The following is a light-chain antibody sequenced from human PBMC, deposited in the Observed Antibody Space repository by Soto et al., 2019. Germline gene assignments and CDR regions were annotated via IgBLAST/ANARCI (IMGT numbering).Light chain of an antibody. Sequence: QSVLTQPPSASGTPGQRVTISCSGSSSNIGSNYVYWYQQLPGTAPKLLMYRDVKRPSGVPDRFSGSKSGTSASLAISGLRSEDEAAYYCASWDDSLSGSYVFGTGTKLTVL. J-gene: IGLJ1*01. CDR1: SSNIGSNY. CDR3: ASWDDSLSGSYV. CDR2: RDV. V-gene: IGLV1-47*01.